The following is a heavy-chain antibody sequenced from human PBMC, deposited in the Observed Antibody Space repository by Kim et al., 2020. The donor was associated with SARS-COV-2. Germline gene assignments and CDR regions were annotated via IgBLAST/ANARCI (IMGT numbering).Heavy chain of an antibody. CDR3: ARDTVYYDSTSGAFDI. J-gene: IGHJ3*02. D-gene: IGHD3-22*01. Sequence: SVKGRFTISRDNSKNTLYLQMNSLRAEDTAVYYCARDTVYYDSTSGAFDIWGQGTMVTVSS. V-gene: IGHV3-30*07.